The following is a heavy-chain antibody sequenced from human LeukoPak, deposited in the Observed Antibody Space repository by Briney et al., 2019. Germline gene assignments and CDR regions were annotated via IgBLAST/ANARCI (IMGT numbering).Heavy chain of an antibody. Sequence: ASVKVSCKASGYTFTDYHMQWVRQAPGQGLEWMGWINLKSGGTKYAQKFQGRVTMTRDTSITTAYMDLSGLISDDTAVYYCARDLWGDGYSHFDYWGPGTLVTVSS. CDR3: ARDLWGDGYSHFDY. D-gene: IGHD5-24*01. V-gene: IGHV1-2*02. J-gene: IGHJ4*02. CDR1: GYTFTDYH. CDR2: INLKSGGT.